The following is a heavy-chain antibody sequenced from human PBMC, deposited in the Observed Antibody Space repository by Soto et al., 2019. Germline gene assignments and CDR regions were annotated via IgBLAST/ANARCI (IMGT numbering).Heavy chain of an antibody. D-gene: IGHD3-22*01. CDR1: GFTFSSYG. J-gene: IGHJ4*02. V-gene: IGHV3-33*01. CDR2: IWYDGSNK. CDR3: ARESSGYSPGVDY. Sequence: TGGSLRLSCAASGFTFSSYGMHWVRQAPGKGLEWVAVIWYDGSNKYYADSVKGRFTISRDNSKNTLYLQMNSLRAEDTAVYYCARESSGYSPGVDYWGQGTLVTVSS.